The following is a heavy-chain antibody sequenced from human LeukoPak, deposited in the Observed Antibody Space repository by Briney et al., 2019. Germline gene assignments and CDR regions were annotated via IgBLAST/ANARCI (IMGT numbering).Heavy chain of an antibody. Sequence: GGSLRLSCAGSGFTFSSYGMSWVRQTPGKGLEWVSAISGSGVSTYYVDSVKGRFTISRDNSKNTLYLQMNSLKSEDTAVYYRTTYGSGRKFDYWGQGILVTVSS. V-gene: IGHV3-23*01. CDR1: GFTFSSYG. CDR2: ISGSGVST. CDR3: TTYGSGRKFDY. J-gene: IGHJ4*02. D-gene: IGHD3-10*01.